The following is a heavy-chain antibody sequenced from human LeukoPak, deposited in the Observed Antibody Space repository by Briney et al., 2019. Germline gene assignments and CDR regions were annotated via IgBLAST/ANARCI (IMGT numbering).Heavy chain of an antibody. CDR2: IRGSGGST. J-gene: IGHJ3*02. CDR3: AKVSAITIFGVVIPDSFDI. V-gene: IGHV3-23*01. D-gene: IGHD3-3*01. Sequence: GGSLRLSCAPSGFTFCSYAMSCVRPAPGKGLEWVSAIRGSGGSTYYADPVKGRFTISKDNSKNTLYLQMNSLRAEDTAVYYCAKVSAITIFGVVIPDSFDIWGQGTMVTVSS. CDR1: GFTFCSYA.